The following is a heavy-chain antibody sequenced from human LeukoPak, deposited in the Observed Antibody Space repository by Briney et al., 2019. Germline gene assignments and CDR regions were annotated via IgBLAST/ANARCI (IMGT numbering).Heavy chain of an antibody. V-gene: IGHV4-4*08. J-gene: IGHJ5*02. CDR3: ATSYDGKTAPYDL. CDR1: NDSISSYC. CDR2: MCPSGRT. D-gene: IGHD4-23*01. Sequence: SETLSLTCTVSNDSISSYCCSWVRQPPGKGLEWIGFMCPSGRTDYNPSLKSRVTMSLDTSKNQLSMELSFLTAADTAVYYCATSYDGKTAPYDLWGQGILVTVSS.